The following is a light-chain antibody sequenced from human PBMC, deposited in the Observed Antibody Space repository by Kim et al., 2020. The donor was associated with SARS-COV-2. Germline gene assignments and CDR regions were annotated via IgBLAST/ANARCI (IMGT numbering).Light chain of an antibody. CDR3: QQRET. CDR2: DVS. V-gene: IGKV3-11*01. J-gene: IGKJ3*01. CDR1: QSVSSY. Sequence: ATLSLSPGERATLPCRASQSVSSYLAWYQQKPGQAPRLLIYDVSNRATAVPARFSGYGSGTDFTLTISSLEPEDFAVYYCQQRETFGPGTKVDIK.